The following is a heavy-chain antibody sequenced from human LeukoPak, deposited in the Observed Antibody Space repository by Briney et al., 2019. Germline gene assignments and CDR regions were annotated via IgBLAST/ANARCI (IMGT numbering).Heavy chain of an antibody. CDR3: ARGFTAMVYYYYYGMDV. D-gene: IGHD5-18*01. J-gene: IGHJ6*02. Sequence: ASVKVSCKASGYIFTGYYLHWVRQATGQGLEWMGWMNPNSGNTGYAQKFQGRVTMTRNTSISTAYMELSSLRSEDTAVYYCARGFTAMVYYYYYGMDVWGQGTTVTVSS. CDR2: MNPNSGNT. V-gene: IGHV1-8*02. CDR1: GYIFTGYY.